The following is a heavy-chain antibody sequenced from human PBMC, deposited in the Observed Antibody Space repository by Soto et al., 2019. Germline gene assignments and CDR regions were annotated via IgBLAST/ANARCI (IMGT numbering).Heavy chain of an antibody. CDR3: ARGSRGWIAVAGHDYYGMDV. Sequence: ASVKVSCKASGYTFTGYYMHWVRQAPGQGLEWMGWINPNSGGTNYAQKFQGWVTMTRDTSISTAYMELSRLRSDDTAVYYCARGSRGWIAVAGHDYYGMDVWGQGTTVTVSS. D-gene: IGHD6-19*01. CDR2: INPNSGGT. V-gene: IGHV1-2*04. CDR1: GYTFTGYY. J-gene: IGHJ6*02.